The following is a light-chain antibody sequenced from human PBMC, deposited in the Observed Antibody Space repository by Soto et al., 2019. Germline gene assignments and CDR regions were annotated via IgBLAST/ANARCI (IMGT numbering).Light chain of an antibody. V-gene: IGKV1-39*01. Sequence: DIQMTQSPSSLSASVGDRVTISCRASQSISSYLNWYQQKQGRAPKLLIYDASSLHSGVPSRFSGSGYGTDFTLTITSLQPDDFATYYCQQSDVSPRTFGQGTKVEV. CDR3: QQSDVSPRT. J-gene: IGKJ1*01. CDR2: DAS. CDR1: QSISSY.